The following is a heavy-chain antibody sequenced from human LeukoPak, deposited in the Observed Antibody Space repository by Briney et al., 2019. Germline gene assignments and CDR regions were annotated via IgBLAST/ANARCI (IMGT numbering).Heavy chain of an antibody. CDR3: ARVMGSSWYVRPYYFDY. J-gene: IGHJ4*02. Sequence: SETLSLTCTVSGASISSAGYYWSWIRQHPGKGLEWIGYISYSGSTYYNPSLKSRVTISVDTSKNQFSLNLSSVTAADTAVYYCARVMGSSWYVRPYYFDYWGQGTLATVSS. CDR2: ISYSGST. V-gene: IGHV4-31*03. CDR1: GASISSAGYY. D-gene: IGHD6-13*01.